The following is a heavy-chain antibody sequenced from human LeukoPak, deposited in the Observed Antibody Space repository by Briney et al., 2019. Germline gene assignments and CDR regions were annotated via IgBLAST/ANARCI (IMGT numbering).Heavy chain of an antibody. Sequence: GGSLRLSCAASGFTFSSYAMSWVRQAPGKGLEWVSAISGSGGSTYYADSVKGRFTISRDNSKNTLYLQMNSLRAEDAAVYYCARTQWLVWAFDIWGQGTMVTVSS. CDR3: ARTQWLVWAFDI. CDR2: ISGSGGST. CDR1: GFTFSSYA. J-gene: IGHJ3*02. V-gene: IGHV3-23*01. D-gene: IGHD6-19*01.